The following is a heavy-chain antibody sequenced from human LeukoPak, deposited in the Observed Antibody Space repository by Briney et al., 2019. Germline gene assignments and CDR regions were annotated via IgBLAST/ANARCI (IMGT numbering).Heavy chain of an antibody. CDR3: ARLRGWGYYYYYMDV. D-gene: IGHD7-27*01. Sequence: SETLSLTXTVSGGSISSSSYYWGWIRQPPGKGLEWIGSIYYSGSTYYNPSLKSRVTISVDTSKNQFSLKLSSVTAADTAVYYCARLRGWGYYYYYMDVWGTGTTVTVSS. J-gene: IGHJ6*03. V-gene: IGHV4-39*01. CDR2: IYYSGST. CDR1: GGSISSSSYY.